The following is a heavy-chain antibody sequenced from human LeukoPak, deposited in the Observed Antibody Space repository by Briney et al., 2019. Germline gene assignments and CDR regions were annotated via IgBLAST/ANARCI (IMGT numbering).Heavy chain of an antibody. CDR1: GFTFGDYA. CDR2: IRSKAYGGTT. J-gene: IGHJ4*02. V-gene: IGHV3-49*03. CDR3: TRGSDTVFGVARDGFDS. D-gene: IGHD3-3*01. Sequence: PGGSLRLSCRTSGFTFGDYAMSWLRQVPGKGLEWVGFIRSKAYGGTTEHAASVKGRFTISGDDSESIAYLQMNSLKTEDTAVYYCTRGSDTVFGVARDGFDSWGQGTLVTVSS.